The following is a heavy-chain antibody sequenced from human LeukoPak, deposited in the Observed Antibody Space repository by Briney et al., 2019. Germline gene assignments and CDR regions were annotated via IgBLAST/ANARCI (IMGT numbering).Heavy chain of an antibody. Sequence: PSETLSLTCTVSGGSISSSSHYWGWTRQPPGKGLEWIGSIYYSGSTYYNPSLKSRVTISVDTSKNQFSLKLSSVTAADTAVYYCARHFGGRRWLQWGDYFDYWGQGTLVTVSS. CDR1: GGSISSSSHY. CDR3: ARHFGGRRWLQWGDYFDY. D-gene: IGHD5-24*01. V-gene: IGHV4-39*01. J-gene: IGHJ4*02. CDR2: IYYSGST.